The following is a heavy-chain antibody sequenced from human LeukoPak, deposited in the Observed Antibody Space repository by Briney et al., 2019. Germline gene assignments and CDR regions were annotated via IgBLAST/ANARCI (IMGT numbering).Heavy chain of an antibody. CDR3: ARDQGGTHQLLYWPSGMDV. CDR1: GYTFTGYY. D-gene: IGHD2-2*02. V-gene: IGHV1-2*02. CDR2: INPNSGGT. J-gene: IGHJ6*02. Sequence: ASVKVSCNASGYTFTGYYMHWVRQAPGQGLEWMGWINPNSGGTNYAQKFQGRVTMTRDTSISTAYMELSRLRSDDTAVYYCARDQGGTHQLLYWPSGMDVWGQGTTATVSS.